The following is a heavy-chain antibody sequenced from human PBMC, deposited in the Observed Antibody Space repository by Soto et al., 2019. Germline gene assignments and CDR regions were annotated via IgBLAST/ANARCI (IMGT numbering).Heavy chain of an antibody. Sequence: QVQLVQSGAEVKKPGSSVKVSCKASGGTFSSYRINWVRQAPGQGLEWVGNIIPVFGTTNFARKFLGRVTITADKSTGTAYMELSSLRSEDTAVYYCARDYYDGRGYYSWYFALWGRGTLVTVSS. J-gene: IGHJ2*01. CDR3: ARDYYDGRGYYSWYFAL. D-gene: IGHD3-22*01. CDR1: GGTFSSYR. CDR2: IIPVFGTT. V-gene: IGHV1-69*06.